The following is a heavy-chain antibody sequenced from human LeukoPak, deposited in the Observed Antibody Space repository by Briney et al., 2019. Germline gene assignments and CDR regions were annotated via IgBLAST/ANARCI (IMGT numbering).Heavy chain of an antibody. J-gene: IGHJ4*02. CDR3: AKANWVSNADAVW. V-gene: IGHV3-23*01. CDR1: GFSFSNYA. D-gene: IGHD1-1*01. Sequence: GGSLRLSCAASGFSFSNYAMSWVRQAPARGPEWVSSMKGGGETFYADSVKGRFTLSRDDSRNTVYLQLNNLRVEDTAIYYCAKANWVSNADAVWWGQGTQVTVSS. CDR2: MKGGGET.